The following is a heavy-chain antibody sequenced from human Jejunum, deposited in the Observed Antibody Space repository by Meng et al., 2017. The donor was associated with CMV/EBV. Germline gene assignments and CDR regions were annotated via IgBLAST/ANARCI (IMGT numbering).Heavy chain of an antibody. CDR2: IKGDGSAK. CDR3: AKWVVPPGVGYGLDV. Sequence: FIFSDYWMSWVCQAPGKGLEWVANIKGDGSAKYSADSVKGRFTIARDNAKWTLYLQMTSLRVEDTAVYYCAKWVVPPGVGYGLDVWGQGTAVTVSS. V-gene: IGHV3-7*01. CDR1: FIFSDYW. D-gene: IGHD2-2*01. J-gene: IGHJ6*02.